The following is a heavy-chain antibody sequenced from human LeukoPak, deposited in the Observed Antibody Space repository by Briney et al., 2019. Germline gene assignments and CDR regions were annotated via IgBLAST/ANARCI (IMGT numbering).Heavy chain of an antibody. CDR2: IYPGDSDT. J-gene: IGHJ6*02. V-gene: IGHV5-51*01. CDR3: ARQGTYSGYDYYYYGMDV. D-gene: IGHD5-12*01. CDR1: GYSFTSYW. Sequence: GASLKISCKGSGYSFTSYWIGWVRQMPGKGLEWMGIIYPGDSDTRYSPSFQGQVTISADKSISTAYLQWSSLKASDTAMYYCARQGTYSGYDYYYYGMDVWGQGTTVTVSS.